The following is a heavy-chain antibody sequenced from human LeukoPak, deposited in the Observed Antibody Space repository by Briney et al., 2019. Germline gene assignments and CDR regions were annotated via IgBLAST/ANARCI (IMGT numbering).Heavy chain of an antibody. D-gene: IGHD3-22*01. CDR1: GYTFTSYD. J-gene: IGHJ3*02. CDR3: ARGRGYYDSSGYYHNAFDI. Sequence: ASVKVSCKASGYTFTSYDINWVRQATGQGLEWMGWMNPNSGNIGYAQKFQGRVTMTRNTSISTAYMELSSLRSEDTAVYYCARGRGYYDSSGYYHNAFDIWGQGTMVTVSS. V-gene: IGHV1-8*01. CDR2: MNPNSGNI.